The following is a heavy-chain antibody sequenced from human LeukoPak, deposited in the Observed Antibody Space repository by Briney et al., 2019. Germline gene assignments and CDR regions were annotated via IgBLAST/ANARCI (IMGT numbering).Heavy chain of an antibody. CDR3: PRGSSGPDY. CDR2: ISASGGST. CDR1: GFTFSSYA. J-gene: IGHJ4*02. V-gene: IGHV3-23*01. D-gene: IGHD6-19*01. Sequence: GGSLRLSCAASGFTFSSYAMSWVRQAPGKGLEWVSSISASGGSTYYADSVKGRFTISRDNLKNTLRLQMNSLRAEDTAVYYCPRGSSGPDYWGQGTLVTVSS.